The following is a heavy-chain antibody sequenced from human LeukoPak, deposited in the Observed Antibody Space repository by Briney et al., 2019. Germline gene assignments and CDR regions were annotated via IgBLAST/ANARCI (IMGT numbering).Heavy chain of an antibody. V-gene: IGHV3-23*01. D-gene: IGHD3-10*01. J-gene: IGHJ4*02. CDR2: ISGSGGST. CDR3: AKSPLGSFGEFDY. Sequence: PGGSLRLSCAASGFTFSSYAMSWVRQAPGKGLEWVSAISGSGGSTYYADPVKGRFTISRDNSKNTLYLQMNSLRAEDTAVYYCAKSPLGSFGEFDYWGQGTLVTVSS. CDR1: GFTFSSYA.